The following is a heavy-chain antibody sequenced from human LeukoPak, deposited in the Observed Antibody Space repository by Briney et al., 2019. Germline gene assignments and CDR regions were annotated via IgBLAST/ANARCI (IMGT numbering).Heavy chain of an antibody. CDR1: GFAFSTYS. V-gene: IGHV3-48*01. CDR2: IISSSSVI. Sequence: PGGSLRLSCATSGFAFSTYSMNWVRQAPGKGLEWISYIISSSSVIYYADSVKGRFTISRDNAKSSLYLQMNSLTAEDTALYYCARARPGYDTPPYYFDFWGQGTLVTVSS. D-gene: IGHD3-16*01. J-gene: IGHJ4*02. CDR3: ARARPGYDTPPYYFDF.